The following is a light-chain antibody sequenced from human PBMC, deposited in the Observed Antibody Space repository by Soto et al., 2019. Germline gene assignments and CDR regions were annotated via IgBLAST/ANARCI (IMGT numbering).Light chain of an antibody. CDR3: QQSYTAPYT. CDR2: GAS. Sequence: DIQMTQSPSSLSASVGDAVSLTCRASRRLSNYLNWYQQKPGRAPKLLISGASSLQRGVPSRFSGSGSGTTFTLTITSLQPDDFAIYFCQQSYTAPYTFGPGTKVEIK. V-gene: IGKV1-39*01. CDR1: RRLSNY. J-gene: IGKJ3*01.